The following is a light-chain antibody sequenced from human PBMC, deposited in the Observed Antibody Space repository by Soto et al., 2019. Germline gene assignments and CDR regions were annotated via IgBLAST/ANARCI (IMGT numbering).Light chain of an antibody. J-gene: IGKJ1*01. CDR2: DAS. CDR3: QQYNSSTWT. Sequence: DIQMTQSPSTLSASVGDIVTITCRASQSISSWLAWYQQKPGKAPKLLIYDASSLESGVPSRFSGSGSGTEFTLTISSLQPDDFATYYCQQYNSSTWTFGQGTKVEIK. CDR1: QSISSW. V-gene: IGKV1-5*01.